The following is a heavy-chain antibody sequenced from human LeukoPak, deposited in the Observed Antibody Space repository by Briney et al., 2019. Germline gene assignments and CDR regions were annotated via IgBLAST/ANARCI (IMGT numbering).Heavy chain of an antibody. V-gene: IGHV1-46*01. CDR1: GYTFTGYY. CDR3: ARASSAYYDLIY. J-gene: IGHJ4*02. D-gene: IGHD3-3*01. CDR2: INPGGGST. Sequence: ASVKVSCKASGYTFTGYYMHWVRQAPGQGLEWMGWINPGGGSTSYARMFQGRFTMTRDTSTSTVYMELSSLRSEDTAVYYCARASSAYYDLIYWGQGTLVTVSS.